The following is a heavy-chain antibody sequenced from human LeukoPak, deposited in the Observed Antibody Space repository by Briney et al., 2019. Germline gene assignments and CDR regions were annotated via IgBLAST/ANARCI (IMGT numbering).Heavy chain of an antibody. Sequence: SETLSLTCTVSGGSISSSSYYWGWIRQPPGKGLEWIGSIYYSGSTYYNPSPKSRVTISVDTSKNQFSLKLSSVTAADTAVYYCARVFDYGYYFDYWGQGTLVTVSS. CDR2: IYYSGST. CDR3: ARVFDYGYYFDY. CDR1: GGSISSSSYY. D-gene: IGHD4/OR15-4a*01. J-gene: IGHJ4*02. V-gene: IGHV4-39*07.